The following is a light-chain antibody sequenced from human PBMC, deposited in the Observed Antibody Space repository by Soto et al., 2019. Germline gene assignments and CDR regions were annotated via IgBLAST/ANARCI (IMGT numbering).Light chain of an antibody. CDR3: QHYGSSLSIT. CDR2: VTS. Sequence: ESVLTQSPGTLSLSPGERATLSCRASQSVSSNYLAWYQHKPGQAPRLLIYVTSSRATGIPDRFSGSGSGTDFTLTISRLEPEDFAVYYCQHYGSSLSITFGQGTRLEIK. CDR1: QSVSSNY. J-gene: IGKJ5*01. V-gene: IGKV3-20*01.